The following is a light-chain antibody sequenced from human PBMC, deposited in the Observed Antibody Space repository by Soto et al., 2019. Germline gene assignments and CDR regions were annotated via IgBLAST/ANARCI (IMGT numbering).Light chain of an antibody. Sequence: ELVMTQSPATLSLSPGESATLSCRASQSVSSNLAWYQQKTGQAPRLLIYGESTRATGIPARFSGSGSGTELTLTISRLQSEDFATYYCQKCDTYPWTFGQGTKVDIK. J-gene: IGKJ1*01. CDR3: QKCDTYPWT. CDR1: QSVSSN. V-gene: IGKV3-15*01. CDR2: GES.